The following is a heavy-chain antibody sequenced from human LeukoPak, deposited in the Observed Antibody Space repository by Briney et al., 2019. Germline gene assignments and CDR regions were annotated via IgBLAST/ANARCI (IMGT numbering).Heavy chain of an antibody. Sequence: GGSLRLSCAASGFTFSSYGMHWVRQAPGKGLEWVAVISYDGSNKYCADSVKGRFTISRDNAKNSLYLQMNSLRAEDTAVYYCAREWGIAAAFDYWGQGTLVTVSS. D-gene: IGHD6-13*01. CDR1: GFTFSSYG. CDR2: ISYDGSNK. J-gene: IGHJ4*02. V-gene: IGHV3-30*03. CDR3: AREWGIAAAFDY.